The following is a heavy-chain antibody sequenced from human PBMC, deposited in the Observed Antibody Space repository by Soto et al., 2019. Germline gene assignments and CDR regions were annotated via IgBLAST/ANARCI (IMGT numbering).Heavy chain of an antibody. CDR2: ISYDGSNK. Sequence: SLRLSCAASGFTFSSYAMHWVRQAPGKGLEWVAVISYDGSNKYYADSVKGRFTISRDNSKNTLYLQMNSLRAEDTAVYYCASLEPHDAFDIWGQGTMGTVSS. CDR1: GFTFSSYA. D-gene: IGHD1-1*01. J-gene: IGHJ3*02. CDR3: ASLEPHDAFDI. V-gene: IGHV3-30-3*01.